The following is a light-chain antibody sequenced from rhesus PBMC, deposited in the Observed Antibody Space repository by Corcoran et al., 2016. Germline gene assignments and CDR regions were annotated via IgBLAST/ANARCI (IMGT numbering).Light chain of an antibody. CDR1: QSVSSK. CDR3: QETSNLWT. J-gene: IGKJ1*01. CDR2: GAS. Sequence: EIVMTQSPATLSLSPGETATISCRTSQSVSSKLAWYQPKPGQAPRLPIYGASSRATGIPDRFSGSGAGTEFTLPISGLEPEDFAVYSCQETSNLWTFGQGTKVDIK. V-gene: IGKV3-31*02.